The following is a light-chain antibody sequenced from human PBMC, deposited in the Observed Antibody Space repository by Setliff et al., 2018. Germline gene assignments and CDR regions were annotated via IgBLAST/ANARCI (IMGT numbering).Light chain of an antibody. CDR1: SSDVGGYNY. CDR3: CSYAGSYPYV. Sequence: QSALTQPRSVSGSPGQSVTISCTGTSSDVGGYNYVSWYQQHPDKAPKLMIYDVSKRPSGVPDRFSGSKSGNTASLTISGLQAEDEADYYCCSYAGSYPYVFGTGTRSPS. J-gene: IGLJ1*01. V-gene: IGLV2-11*01. CDR2: DVS.